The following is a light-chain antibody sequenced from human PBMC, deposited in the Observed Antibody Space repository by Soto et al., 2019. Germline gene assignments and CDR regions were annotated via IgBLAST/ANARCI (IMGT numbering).Light chain of an antibody. V-gene: IGKV1-5*01. CDR1: QSISSW. CDR2: DAY. CDR3: QQYNSYPWT. Sequence: DIQMTQSPSTLSASVGDRVTITCRASQSISSWLAWYQQKPGKAPKLLIYDAYSLESGVPSRLSGSGSGTESTLTISSLRPDDFATYYCQQYNSYPWTFGQGTKVEIK. J-gene: IGKJ1*01.